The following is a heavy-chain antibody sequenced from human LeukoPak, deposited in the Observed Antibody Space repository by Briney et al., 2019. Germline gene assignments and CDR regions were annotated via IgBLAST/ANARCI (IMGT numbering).Heavy chain of an antibody. D-gene: IGHD3-9*01. J-gene: IGHJ4*02. Sequence: SETLSLTCAVYGGSFSGYYWSWIRQPPGKGLEWIGEINHSGSTNYNPSLKSRVTISIDTSKSQFSLKLTSATAADTAIYYCATGRSIRYFDYWGQGTLLSVSS. CDR1: GGSFSGYY. V-gene: IGHV4-34*01. CDR3: ATGRSIRYFDY. CDR2: INHSGST.